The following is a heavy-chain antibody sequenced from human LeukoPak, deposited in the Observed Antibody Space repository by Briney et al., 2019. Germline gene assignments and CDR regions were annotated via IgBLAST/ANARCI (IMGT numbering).Heavy chain of an antibody. CDR1: GFTFGDYA. CDR3: TRVGIQLWLQFDN. D-gene: IGHD5-18*01. CDR2: IRSKAYGGTT. V-gene: IGHV3-49*03. Sequence: PGRSLRLSCTASGFTFGDYAMSWFRQAPGKGLEWVGFIRSKAYGGTTEYAASVKGRFTISRDDSKSIAYLQMNSLKTEDTAVCYCTRVGIQLWLQFDNWGQGTLVTVSS. J-gene: IGHJ4*02.